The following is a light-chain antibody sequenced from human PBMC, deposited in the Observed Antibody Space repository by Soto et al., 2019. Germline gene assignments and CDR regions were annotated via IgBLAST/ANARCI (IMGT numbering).Light chain of an antibody. CDR3: QSYDSSLSIEI. Sequence: QAVVTQPPSVSAAPGQRVTISCTGGSSNIGAGYDVHWYQQFPGTAPKLLIYGNNNRPSGVPDRFAGSKSGTSASLAITGLQAEDEADYYCQSYDSSLSIEIFGGGTQLTVL. CDR1: SSNIGAGYD. J-gene: IGLJ2*01. CDR2: GNN. V-gene: IGLV1-40*01.